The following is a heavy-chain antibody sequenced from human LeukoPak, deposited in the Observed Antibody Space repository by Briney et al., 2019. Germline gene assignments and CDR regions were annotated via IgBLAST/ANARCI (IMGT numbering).Heavy chain of an antibody. Sequence: ASVKVSCKXSGYTFTSYDINWVRQATGQGLEWMGWMNPNSGNTGYAQKFQGRVTITRNTSISTAYMELSSLRSEDTAVYYCAAVEMATIGDYWGQGTLVTVSS. J-gene: IGHJ4*02. V-gene: IGHV1-8*03. CDR3: AAVEMATIGDY. CDR1: GYTFTSYD. D-gene: IGHD5-24*01. CDR2: MNPNSGNT.